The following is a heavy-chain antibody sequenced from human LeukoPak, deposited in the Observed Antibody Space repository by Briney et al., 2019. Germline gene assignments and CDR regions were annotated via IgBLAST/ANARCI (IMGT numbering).Heavy chain of an antibody. D-gene: IGHD2-2*02. Sequence: GGSLRLSCAASGFTFSDYYMSWIRQAPGKGLEWVSYISSSGSTIYYADSVKGRFTISRDNDKNSLYLQMNSLRAEDTAVYYCASHPPPYCSSTSCYNVDYWGQGTLVTVSS. CDR3: ASHPPPYCSSTSCYNVDY. V-gene: IGHV3-11*01. CDR1: GFTFSDYY. CDR2: ISSSGSTI. J-gene: IGHJ4*02.